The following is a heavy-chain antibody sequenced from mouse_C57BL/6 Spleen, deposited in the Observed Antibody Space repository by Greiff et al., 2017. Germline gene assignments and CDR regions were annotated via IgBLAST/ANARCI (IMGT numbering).Heavy chain of an antibody. D-gene: IGHD1-1*01. J-gene: IGHJ3*01. CDR1: GFTFSDFY. V-gene: IGHV7-1*01. Sequence: EVMLVESGGGLVQSGRSLRLSCATSGFTFSDFYMEWVRQAPGKGLEWIAASRNKANDYTTEYSASVKGRFIVSRDTSQSILYLQMNALRAEDTAIYYCARDEELLRGFAYWGQGTLVTVSA. CDR3: ARDEELLRGFAY. CDR2: SRNKANDYTT.